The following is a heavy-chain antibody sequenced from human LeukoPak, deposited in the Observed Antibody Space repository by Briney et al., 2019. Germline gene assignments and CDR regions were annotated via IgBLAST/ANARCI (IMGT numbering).Heavy chain of an antibody. CDR3: ARDQQLYYYYYYMDV. V-gene: IGHV3-66*01. CDR1: GFTFSSYG. D-gene: IGHD1-1*01. Sequence: GGSLRLSCAASGFTFSSYGMSWVRQAPGKGLEWVSVIYSGGSTYYADSVKGRFTISRDNSKNTLYLQMNSLRAEDTAVYYCARDQQLYYYYYYMDVWGKGTTVTVSS. CDR2: IYSGGST. J-gene: IGHJ6*03.